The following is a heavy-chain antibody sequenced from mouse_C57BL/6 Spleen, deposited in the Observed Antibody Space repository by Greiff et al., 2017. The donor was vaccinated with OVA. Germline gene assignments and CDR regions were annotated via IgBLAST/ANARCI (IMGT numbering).Heavy chain of an antibody. CDR1: GYTFTSYW. J-gene: IGHJ4*01. CDR3: AILESSCYGDYAMDY. Sequence: QVQLQQPGAELVKPGASVKVSCKASGYTFTSYWMHWVKQRPGQGLEWIGRIHPSDSDTNYNQKFKGKATLTVDKSSSTAYIQLSSRTSKDSAVYYCAILESSCYGDYAMDYWGQGTSVTVSS. V-gene: IGHV1-74*01. CDR2: IHPSDSDT. D-gene: IGHD3-2*02.